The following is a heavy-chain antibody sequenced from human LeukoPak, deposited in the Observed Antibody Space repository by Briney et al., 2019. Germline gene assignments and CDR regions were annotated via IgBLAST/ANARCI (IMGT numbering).Heavy chain of an antibody. CDR2: IYYSGST. J-gene: IGHJ4*02. CDR1: GGSINSRTYY. CDR3: ARGKRPLRYFVEPQYYFDY. D-gene: IGHD3-9*01. V-gene: IGHV4-39*07. Sequence: SETLSLTCTVSGGSINSRTYYWGWIRQPPGKGLEWIGTIYYSGSTYYNPSLKSRVTISVDTSKNQFSLKLSSVTAADTAVYYCARGKRPLRYFVEPQYYFDYWGQGTLVTVSS.